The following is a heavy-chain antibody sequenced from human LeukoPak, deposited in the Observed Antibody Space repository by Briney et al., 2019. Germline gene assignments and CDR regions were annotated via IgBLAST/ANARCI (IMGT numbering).Heavy chain of an antibody. CDR3: ARDSGIAQVDY. Sequence: KPGGSLRLSCAASGFTFSTFAMIWVRQPPGKGLEWVSSIFPSGGEIHYADSVKGRFTISRDNAKNSLYLQMNSLRAEDTAVYYCARDSGIAQVDYWGQGTLVTVSS. J-gene: IGHJ4*02. V-gene: IGHV3-21*01. CDR2: IFPSGGEI. D-gene: IGHD6-13*01. CDR1: GFTFSTFA.